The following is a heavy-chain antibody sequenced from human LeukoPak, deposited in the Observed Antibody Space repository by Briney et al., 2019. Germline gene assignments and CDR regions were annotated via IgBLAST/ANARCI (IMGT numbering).Heavy chain of an antibody. J-gene: IGHJ4*02. CDR1: GFTFSSYW. CDR2: INRGGSET. CDR3: AVIAAAGTRGFDY. Sequence: PGGSLRLSCAASGFTFSSYWMSWVRQAPGKGLEWVANINRGGSETYYVDSVKGRFTISRDNAKNSLYLQMNSLRAEDTAVYYCAVIAAAGTRGFDYWGQGTLVTVSS. D-gene: IGHD6-13*01. V-gene: IGHV3-7*01.